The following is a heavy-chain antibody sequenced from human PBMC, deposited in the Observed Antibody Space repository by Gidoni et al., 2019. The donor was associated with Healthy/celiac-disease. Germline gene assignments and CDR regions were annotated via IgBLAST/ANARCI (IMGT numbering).Heavy chain of an antibody. V-gene: IGHV4-34*01. D-gene: IGHD3-9*01. CDR2: INHSGST. Sequence: QVQLQQWGAGLLKPSETLSLTCAVYGGSFSGYYWSWIRQPPGKGLEWIGEINHSGSTNYNPSLKSRVTISVDTSKNQFSLKLSSVTAADTAVYYCARAGYYDILTGSRDYYYYYMDVWGKGTTVTVSS. CDR3: ARAGYYDILTGSRDYYYYYMDV. CDR1: GGSFSGYY. J-gene: IGHJ6*03.